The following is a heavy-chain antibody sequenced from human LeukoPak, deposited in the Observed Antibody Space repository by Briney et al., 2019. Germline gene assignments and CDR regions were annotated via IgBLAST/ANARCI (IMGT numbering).Heavy chain of an antibody. CDR2: IYYSGST. Sequence: SETLSLTCTVSGGSISSGDYYWSWIRQPPGKGLEWLGYIYYSGSTFYNPSLKSRITISIDTTNNQFALKLSSVTAADTVVYYCARNPSTTDYWGQGTLVTVSS. CDR1: GGSISSGDYY. D-gene: IGHD5/OR15-5a*01. CDR3: ARNPSTTDY. V-gene: IGHV4-30-4*01. J-gene: IGHJ4*02.